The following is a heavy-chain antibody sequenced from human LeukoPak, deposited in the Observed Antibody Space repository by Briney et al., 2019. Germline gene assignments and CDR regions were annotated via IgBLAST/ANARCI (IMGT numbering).Heavy chain of an antibody. Sequence: GGSLRLSCAASGFTFSSYEMNWVRQAPGKGVEGVSYISSGSTIYDADSVKRRFTISRDNAKNSLYLQMNSLRAEDTAVYYCARESIAVAGAPFDYWGQGTLVTVSS. CDR2: ISSGSTI. V-gene: IGHV3-48*03. CDR3: ARESIAVAGAPFDY. D-gene: IGHD6-19*01. CDR1: GFTFSSYE. J-gene: IGHJ4*02.